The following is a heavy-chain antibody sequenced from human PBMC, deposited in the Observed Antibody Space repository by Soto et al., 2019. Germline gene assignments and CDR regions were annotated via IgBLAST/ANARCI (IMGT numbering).Heavy chain of an antibody. Sequence: SETLSLTCTVSGGSISSYYWSWIRQPPGKGLEWIGYIYYSGSTNYNPSLKSRVTISVDTSKNQFSLKLSSVTAADTAVYYCARGKKTGELLRNYYYGMDVWGQGTTVTVSS. CDR2: IYYSGST. V-gene: IGHV4-59*12. CDR3: ARGKKTGELLRNYYYGMDV. CDR1: GGSISSYY. D-gene: IGHD1-26*01. J-gene: IGHJ6*02.